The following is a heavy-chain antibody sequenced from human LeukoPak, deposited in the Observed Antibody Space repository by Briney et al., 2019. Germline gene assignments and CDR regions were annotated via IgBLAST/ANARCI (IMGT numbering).Heavy chain of an antibody. CDR1: GYTFTSYG. CDR3: ARGLNLGSGSYFHYDGMDV. J-gene: IGHJ6*02. D-gene: IGHD3-10*01. CDR2: ISAYNGNT. Sequence: GASVKVSCKASGYTFTSYGISWVRQAPGQGLEWMGWISAYNGNTNYVQKLQGRVTMTTDTSTSTAYMELRSLRSDDTAVYYCARGLNLGSGSYFHYDGMDVWGRGTTVTVSS. V-gene: IGHV1-18*01.